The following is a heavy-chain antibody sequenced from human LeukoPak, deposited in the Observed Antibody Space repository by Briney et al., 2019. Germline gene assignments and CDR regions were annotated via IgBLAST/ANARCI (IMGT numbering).Heavy chain of an antibody. D-gene: IGHD4-23*01. CDR1: GSSINSSSYY. J-gene: IGHJ4*02. Sequence: SETLSLTCTVSGSSINSSSYYWGWIRQPPGKGLEWIGTISYSGSSYYNPSLKSRVTTSLDTSRNQFSLKLSSVTAADTAVYYCASNDDYGGNALGYWGQGTLVTVSS. CDR3: ASNDDYGGNALGY. CDR2: ISYSGSS. V-gene: IGHV4-39*07.